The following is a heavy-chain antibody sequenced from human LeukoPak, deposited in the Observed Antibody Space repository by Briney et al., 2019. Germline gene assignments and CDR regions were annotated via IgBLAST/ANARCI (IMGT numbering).Heavy chain of an antibody. V-gene: IGHV3-43*02. CDR2: ISGDGGST. CDR1: GFMFHDYA. D-gene: IGHD6-19*01. CDR3: ARESESSGWYDY. Sequence: GGSLRLSCAAPGFMFHDYAIHWVRQAPGKGLEWVSLISGDGGSTFYADSVKGRFTISRDNSKNSLYLQMDSLRSDDTALYYCARESESSGWYDYWGQGTLVTVSS. J-gene: IGHJ4*02.